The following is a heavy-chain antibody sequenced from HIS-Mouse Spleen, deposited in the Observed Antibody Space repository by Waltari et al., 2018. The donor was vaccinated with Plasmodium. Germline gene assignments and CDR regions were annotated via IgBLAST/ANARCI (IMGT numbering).Heavy chain of an antibody. CDR1: GGSFSGYY. CDR3: ARGQLGIDAFDI. J-gene: IGHJ3*02. D-gene: IGHD7-27*01. V-gene: IGHV4-34*01. CDR2: IKHSGST. Sequence: QLQQWGAGLLKPSETLSLTCAVYGGSFSGYYWSWIRQPPGKGLEWIGEIKHSGSTNYKPSLKSRVTISVDTSKNQFSRKLSSVTAADTAVYYCARGQLGIDAFDIWGQGTMVTVSS.